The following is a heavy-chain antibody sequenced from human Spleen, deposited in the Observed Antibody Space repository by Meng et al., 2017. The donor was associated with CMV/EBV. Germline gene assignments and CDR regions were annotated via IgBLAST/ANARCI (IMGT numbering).Heavy chain of an antibody. V-gene: IGHV4-59*02. D-gene: IGHD2-2*01. CDR3: ARDFPITHCTSTSCSGGGDAFDV. Sequence: SETLSLTCNVSGDSVSDYDWSWIRQPPGKGLEWVGYIFYSGITNYNPSLKSRVTMSLDTSKNQFSLRLTSVTAADTAVYYCARDFPITHCTSTSCSGGGDAFDVWGQGTMVTVSS. CDR1: GDSVSDYD. CDR2: IFYSGIT. J-gene: IGHJ3*01.